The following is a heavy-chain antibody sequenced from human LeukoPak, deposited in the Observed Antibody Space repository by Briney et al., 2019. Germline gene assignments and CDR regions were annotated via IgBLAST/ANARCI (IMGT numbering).Heavy chain of an antibody. D-gene: IGHD2-2*01. CDR3: ARVKCSSTSCYSTFDY. Sequence: GGSLRLSCAASGFTFTNYWMHWVRQAPGKGLEWVANIKQDGSDKYYVDSVKGRFTISRDNTKNSLYLQMNSLRADDTAVYYCARVKCSSTSCYSTFDYWGQGALVTVSS. CDR1: GFTFTNYW. J-gene: IGHJ4*02. CDR2: IKQDGSDK. V-gene: IGHV3-7*01.